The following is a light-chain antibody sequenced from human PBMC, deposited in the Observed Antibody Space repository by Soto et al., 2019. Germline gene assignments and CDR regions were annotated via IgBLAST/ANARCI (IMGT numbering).Light chain of an antibody. J-gene: IGLJ2*01. V-gene: IGLV2-14*01. Sequence: QSVLTQPASVSGSPGQSITISCTGTSSDVGGYNYVSWYQQHPGKAPKLIIYEVSNRPSGVSNRFSGSKSGNTASLTISGLQPEDEADYYCSSYTSSSTRVFRGGTKLTVL. CDR2: EVS. CDR3: SSYTSSSTRV. CDR1: SSDVGGYNY.